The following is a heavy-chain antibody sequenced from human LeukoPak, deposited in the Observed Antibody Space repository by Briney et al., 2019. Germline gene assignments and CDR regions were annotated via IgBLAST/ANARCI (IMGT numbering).Heavy chain of an antibody. CDR3: TTGVRDSSGYYNFDY. CDR1: GFTFSNAW. CDR2: MKSKTDGGTI. D-gene: IGHD3-22*01. J-gene: IGHJ4*02. V-gene: IGHV3-15*01. Sequence: GGSLRLSCAASGFTFSNAWMNWVRQAPGKGLEGVGRMKSKTDGGTIDYAAPVKGRFTISRDDSKNTLYLQMSSLETEDTAMYYCTTGVRDSSGYYNFDYWGQGTPVTVSS.